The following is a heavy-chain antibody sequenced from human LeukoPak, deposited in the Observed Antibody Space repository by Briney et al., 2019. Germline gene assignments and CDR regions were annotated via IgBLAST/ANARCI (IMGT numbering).Heavy chain of an antibody. J-gene: IGHJ6*02. Sequence: SETLSLTCTVSGGSLSSTSYYWVWIRQPPGKGLEWIGNIYYNENTYYNPSLKSRVTISVGPSENQLSLKLNSVTAADTAVYYCARLRVYCSGGSCYGDYYYGMDVWGQGTTVTVSS. CDR3: ARLRVYCSGGSCYGDYYYGMDV. CDR2: IYYNENT. V-gene: IGHV4-39*07. D-gene: IGHD2-15*01. CDR1: GGSLSSTSYY.